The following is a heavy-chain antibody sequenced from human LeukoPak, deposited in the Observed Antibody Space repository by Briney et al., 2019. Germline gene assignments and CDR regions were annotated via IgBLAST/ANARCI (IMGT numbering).Heavy chain of an antibody. J-gene: IGHJ4*02. CDR3: ARDRGSIAARHFDY. Sequence: GGSLRLSCAASGFTFSSYSMNWVRQAPGKGLEWVSSISSSSSYIYYADSVKGRFTISRDNAKNSLYLQTNSLRAEDTAVYYCARDRGSIAARHFDYWGQGTLVTVSS. CDR1: GFTFSSYS. CDR2: ISSSSSYI. D-gene: IGHD6-6*01. V-gene: IGHV3-21*01.